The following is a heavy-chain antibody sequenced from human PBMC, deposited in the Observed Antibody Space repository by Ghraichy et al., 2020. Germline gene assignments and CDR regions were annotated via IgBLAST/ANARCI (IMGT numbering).Heavy chain of an antibody. D-gene: IGHD5-18*01. Sequence: SETLSLTCTVSGGSISSYYWSWIRQPPGKGPEWIGYIYYTGSTNYNPSLKSRVTMSVDTSKNQFSLKLSSVTAADTAVYYCARDDRLSGYNYGAFDYWGQGTLVTVSS. CDR3: ARDDRLSGYNYGAFDY. J-gene: IGHJ4*02. V-gene: IGHV4-59*01. CDR1: GGSISSYY. CDR2: IYYTGST.